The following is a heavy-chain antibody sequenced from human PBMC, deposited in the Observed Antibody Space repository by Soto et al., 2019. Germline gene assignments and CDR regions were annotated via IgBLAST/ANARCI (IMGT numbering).Heavy chain of an antibody. V-gene: IGHV1-46*01. CDR1: GYTFTSYY. D-gene: IGHD2-2*01. CDR3: ATRGYCSSTSCYVFDY. J-gene: IGHJ4*02. CDR2: INPSGGST. Sequence: ASVKVSCKASGYTFTSYYMHWVRQAPGQGLEWMGIINPSGGSTSYAQKFQGRVTMTRDTSTSTVYMELSSLRSEDTAVYYCATRGYCSSTSCYVFDYWGQGTLVTSPQ.